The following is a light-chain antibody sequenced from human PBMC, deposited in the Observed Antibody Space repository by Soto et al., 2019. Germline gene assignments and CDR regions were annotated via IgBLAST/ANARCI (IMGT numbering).Light chain of an antibody. CDR3: QQADSFPVT. Sequence: DIQMTQSPSSVSASVGDSVTITCRASQDISSWLAWYQQKPGKAPNLLIYAASSLQSGVPSRFSGSGSGTDFTLTINSLQPEDIATYYCQQADSFPVTFGQGTRLEIK. CDR2: AAS. J-gene: IGKJ5*01. V-gene: IGKV1-12*01. CDR1: QDISSW.